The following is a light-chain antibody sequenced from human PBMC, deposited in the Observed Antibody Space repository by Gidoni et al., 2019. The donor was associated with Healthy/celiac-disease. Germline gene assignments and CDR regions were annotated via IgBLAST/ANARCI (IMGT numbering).Light chain of an antibody. J-gene: IGKJ5*01. Sequence: EIVLTQSPATLSLSPGERATLSCRASQSVSSYLAWYQQKPGQAPRLLIHGASNRATGIPARFSGSGSGTDFTLTISSLEPEDFAVYYCQQRSNWPPITFGQGTRLEIK. CDR1: QSVSSY. CDR2: GAS. CDR3: QQRSNWPPIT. V-gene: IGKV3-11*01.